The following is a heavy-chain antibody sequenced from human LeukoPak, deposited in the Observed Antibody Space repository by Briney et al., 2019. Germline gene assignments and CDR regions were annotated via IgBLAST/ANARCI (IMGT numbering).Heavy chain of an antibody. CDR1: GGSISSYY. D-gene: IGHD3-9*01. J-gene: IGHJ4*02. Sequence: PSETLSLTCTVSGGSISSYYWSWIRQPAGKGLGWIGRIYTSGSTNYNPSLKSRVTMSVDTSKNQFSLKLSSVTAADTAVYYCARENDILTGFDYWGQGTLVTVSS. CDR2: IYTSGST. V-gene: IGHV4-4*07. CDR3: ARENDILTGFDY.